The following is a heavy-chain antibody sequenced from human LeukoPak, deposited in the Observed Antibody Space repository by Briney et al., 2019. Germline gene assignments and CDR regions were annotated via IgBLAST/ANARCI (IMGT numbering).Heavy chain of an antibody. CDR1: GFTFDTYE. CDR2: ISSSGSTI. V-gene: IGHV3-48*03. J-gene: IGHJ4*02. D-gene: IGHD6-13*01. Sequence: PGGSLRLSCAASGFTFDTYEMNWVRQAPGKGLEWVSYISSSGSTIYYADSVKGRFTISRDNANNSVYLQMNSLRAEDTAVYYCAHISSSWPDYWGQGTLVTVSS. CDR3: AHISSSWPDY.